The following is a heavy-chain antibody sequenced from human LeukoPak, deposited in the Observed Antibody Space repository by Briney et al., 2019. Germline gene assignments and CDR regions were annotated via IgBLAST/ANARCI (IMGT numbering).Heavy chain of an antibody. Sequence: SQTLSLTCAVSGDSVSSNSAAWNWIRQSPSRGLEWLGRTYYRSKWYNDYAVSVKSRITINPDTSKNQFSLQLNSVTPEDTAVYYCARGHFPKQWELLTTGGNYGMDVWGQGTTVTVSS. CDR1: GDSVSSNSAA. V-gene: IGHV6-1*01. J-gene: IGHJ6*02. CDR3: ARGHFPKQWELLTTGGNYGMDV. D-gene: IGHD1-26*01. CDR2: TYYRSKWYN.